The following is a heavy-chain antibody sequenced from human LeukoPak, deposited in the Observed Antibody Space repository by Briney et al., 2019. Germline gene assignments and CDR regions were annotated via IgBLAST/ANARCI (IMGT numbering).Heavy chain of an antibody. CDR3: ARRSPYYGMDV. Sequence: SETLSLTCTVSGGSLSSYYWSWIRQPPGKGLEWIGYIYYSGSTNYNPSLKSRVTISVDTSKNQFSLKLSSVTAADTAVYYCARRSPYYGMDVWGQGTTVTVSS. J-gene: IGHJ6*02. CDR1: GGSLSSYY. V-gene: IGHV4-59*08. CDR2: IYYSGST.